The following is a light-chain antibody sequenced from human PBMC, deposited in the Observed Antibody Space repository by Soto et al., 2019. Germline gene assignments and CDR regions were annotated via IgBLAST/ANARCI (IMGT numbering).Light chain of an antibody. CDR3: LQVSSFPRT. CDR1: QGIGVR. CDR2: SAS. J-gene: IGKJ1*01. V-gene: IGKV1-12*01. Sequence: IQMTQSPSSLSASIGYRFTITCRASQGIGVRLAWFQQKPGKAPQYLIQSASSLQSGVPSRFSGSGSGTEFILTINSLQPEDVAIYYCLQVSSFPRTFGQGTTGDIK.